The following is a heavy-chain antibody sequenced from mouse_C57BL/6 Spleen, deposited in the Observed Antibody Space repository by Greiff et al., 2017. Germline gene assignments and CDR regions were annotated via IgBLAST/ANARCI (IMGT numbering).Heavy chain of an antibody. CDR2: INPNNGGT. CDR1: GYTFTDYY. CDR3: ARGGYDYDELRGAYYFDY. J-gene: IGHJ2*01. V-gene: IGHV1-26*01. Sequence: EVQLQQSGPELVKPGASVKISCKASGYTFTDYYMNWVKQSLGTSLEWIGDINPNNGGTSYNQKFKGKATWTVDKSSSTAYMELRSLTSEDSAVYYCARGGYDYDELRGAYYFDYWGQGTTLTVSS. D-gene: IGHD2-4*01.